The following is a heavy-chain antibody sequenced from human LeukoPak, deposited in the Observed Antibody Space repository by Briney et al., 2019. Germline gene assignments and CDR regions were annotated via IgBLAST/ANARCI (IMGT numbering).Heavy chain of an antibody. J-gene: IGHJ4*02. CDR3: APTYSYTRGGYDY. Sequence: SETLSLTCTVSGGSISGSSYHWGWIRQPPGKGLEWVGSINYSWHTYYNPSLESRVTISVDSSKNQFSLKVTSVTAADTALYYCAPTYSYTRGGYDYWGPGTLVTVSS. CDR2: INYSWHT. CDR1: GGSISGSSYH. V-gene: IGHV4-39*01. D-gene: IGHD5-18*01.